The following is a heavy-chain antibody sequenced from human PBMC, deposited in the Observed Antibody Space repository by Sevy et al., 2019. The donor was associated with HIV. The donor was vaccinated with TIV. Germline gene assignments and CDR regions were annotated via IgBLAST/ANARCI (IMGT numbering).Heavy chain of an antibody. D-gene: IGHD5-12*01. CDR3: ARNGGYAVYGMDL. J-gene: IGHJ6*01. CDR1: GFTFSSYN. Sequence: GGSLRLSCAASGFTFSSYNMNWVRQAPGKGLEWVSYISGTSSTIYYADSVKGRFTISRDNAKNSLYLQMNSLRAEDTAVYYCARNGGYAVYGMDLWGQGTTVTVSS. V-gene: IGHV3-48*01. CDR2: ISGTSSTI.